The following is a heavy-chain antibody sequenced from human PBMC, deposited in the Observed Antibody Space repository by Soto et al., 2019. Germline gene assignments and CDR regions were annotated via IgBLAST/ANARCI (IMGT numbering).Heavy chain of an antibody. J-gene: IGHJ4*02. V-gene: IGHV3-7*03. Sequence: ESGGGLVQPGGSLRLSCAASGFTFSNYWMSWVRQAPGKGLEWVANIKRDGSEKYYVDSVKGRFTISRDNSKNTLFLQMNSLRAEDTAIYYCAKKVNSGSGSQFFDYWGQGTLVTVSS. D-gene: IGHD3-10*01. CDR2: IKRDGSEK. CDR1: GFTFSNYW. CDR3: AKKVNSGSGSQFFDY.